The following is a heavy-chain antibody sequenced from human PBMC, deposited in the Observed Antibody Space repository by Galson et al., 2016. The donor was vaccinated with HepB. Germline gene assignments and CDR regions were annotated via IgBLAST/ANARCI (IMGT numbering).Heavy chain of an antibody. D-gene: IGHD3-10*01. V-gene: IGHV1-69*06. CDR2: IIPIFGTA. CDR1: GGPLSSYA. CDR3: TRDPGAGRGSESYWD. J-gene: IGHJ4*01. Sequence: SVKVSCKASGGPLSSYAFSWVRQAPGQGLEWMGGIIPIFGTANYAQKFQGRVTITADKSTKTVYMQLSSLRSEDTAVYYCTRDPGAGRGSESYWDWGQGTLVTVSS.